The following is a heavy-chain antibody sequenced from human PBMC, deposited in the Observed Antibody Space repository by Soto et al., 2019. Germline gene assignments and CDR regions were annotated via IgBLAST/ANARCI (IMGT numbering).Heavy chain of an antibody. V-gene: IGHV3-30*04. CDR3: ANGGYGGNSEGFDY. CDR2: ISYDGSKK. J-gene: IGHJ4*02. CDR1: GFTFSSYA. D-gene: IGHD2-21*02. Sequence: QVQLVESGGGVVQPGRSLRLSCAASGFTFSSYAMHWVRQAPGKGLEWVAVISYDGSKKYYADSVKGRFTISRDNSKNTLYLQMNSLRAEDTAVYYCANGGYGGNSEGFDYWGQGTLVTVSS.